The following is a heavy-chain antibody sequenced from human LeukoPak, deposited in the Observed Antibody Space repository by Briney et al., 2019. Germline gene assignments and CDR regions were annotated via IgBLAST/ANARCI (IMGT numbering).Heavy chain of an antibody. CDR3: ARRGSYSSGYYAYYFDY. V-gene: IGHV3-7*01. J-gene: IGHJ4*02. CDR2: IKQDGSEK. Sequence: GGSLRLSCAASGFTFSSYSMNWVRQAPGKGLEWVANIKQDGSEKFYVDSLKGRFTISRDNAKNSLYLQMNSLGAADTAVYYCARRGSYSSGYYAYYFDYWGQGTLVTVSS. D-gene: IGHD6-19*01. CDR1: GFTFSSYS.